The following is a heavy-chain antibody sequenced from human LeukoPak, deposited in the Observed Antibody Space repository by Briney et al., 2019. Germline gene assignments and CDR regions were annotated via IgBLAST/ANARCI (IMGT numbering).Heavy chain of an antibody. Sequence: SSETLSLTCAVSGYSISSDNWWNWVRQPPGKGLEWIGEIHHSGRTNSNPSLKSRVIISVDTSKNQFSLKLRSMTAADTAVYYCARHLVVGRFDPWGQGTLVTVSS. CDR1: GYSISSDNW. J-gene: IGHJ5*02. V-gene: IGHV4-4*02. CDR3: ARHLVVGRFDP. D-gene: IGHD3-10*01. CDR2: IHHSGRT.